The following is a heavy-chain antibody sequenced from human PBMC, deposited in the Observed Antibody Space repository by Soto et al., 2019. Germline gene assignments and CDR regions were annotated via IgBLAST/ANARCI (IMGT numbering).Heavy chain of an antibody. V-gene: IGHV4-31*03. CDR3: ATLRAGCISTSSPLYYYYGMDV. CDR1: GGSISSGGYY. CDR2: IYYSGST. J-gene: IGHJ6*02. D-gene: IGHD2-2*01. Sequence: QVQLQESGPGLVKPSQTLSLTCTVSGGSISSGGYYWSWIRQHPGKGLEWIGYIYYSGSTYYNPSLNHRVTISVDTSKNHSPLKLSSVTAADTAVYYCATLRAGCISTSSPLYYYYGMDVWGQGTTVTVSS.